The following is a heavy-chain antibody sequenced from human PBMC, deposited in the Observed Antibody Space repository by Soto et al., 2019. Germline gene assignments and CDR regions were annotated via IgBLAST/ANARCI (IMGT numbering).Heavy chain of an antibody. CDR3: AKDRTLIVGATPSRAFDI. Sequence: GESLRLSCAASGFTFSSYGMHWVRQAPGKGLEWVAVISYDGSNKYYADSVKGRFTISRDNSKNTLYLQMNSLRAEDTAVYYCAKDRTLIVGATPSRAFDIWGQGTMVTVSS. CDR1: GFTFSSYG. D-gene: IGHD1-26*01. CDR2: ISYDGSNK. J-gene: IGHJ3*02. V-gene: IGHV3-30*18.